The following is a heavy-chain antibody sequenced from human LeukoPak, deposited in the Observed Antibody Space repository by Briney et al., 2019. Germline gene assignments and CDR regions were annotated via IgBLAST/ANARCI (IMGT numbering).Heavy chain of an antibody. Sequence: SVKVSCKASGGTFSSYAISWVRQAPGQGLEWMGGIIPIFGTANYAQKFQGRVTITTDESTSTAYMELSSLRSEDTAVYYCATTTVTTNYYYYYMDVWGKGTTVTVSS. D-gene: IGHD4-17*01. CDR3: ATTTVTTNYYYYYMDV. J-gene: IGHJ6*03. V-gene: IGHV1-69*05. CDR1: GGTFSSYA. CDR2: IIPIFGTA.